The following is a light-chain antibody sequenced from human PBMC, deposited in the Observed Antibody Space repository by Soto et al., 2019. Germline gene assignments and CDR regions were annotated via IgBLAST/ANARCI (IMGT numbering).Light chain of an antibody. J-gene: IGKJ5*01. CDR1: QSVSSY. CDR2: DAS. CDR3: QQRSNWPPSST. V-gene: IGKV3-11*01. Sequence: EIVLTQSPATLSLSPRERATLSCRASQSVSSYLAWYQQKPGQAPRLLIYDASNRATGIPARFSGSGSGTDFTLTISSLEPEDVAVYYCQQRSNWPPSSTFGQGTRLEIK.